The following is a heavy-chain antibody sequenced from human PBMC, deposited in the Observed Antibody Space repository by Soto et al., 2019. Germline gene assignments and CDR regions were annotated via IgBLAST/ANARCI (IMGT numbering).Heavy chain of an antibody. Sequence: PGGSLRLSCVASGFTFSTHAMSWVRQAPGKGLEWVSIISGNGDNTYYADSVKGRLTISRDNFKNTLYLQIHSLRAEDTAVYFCAKDHEKSEEPTIIGYYYNGMDVWGQGTTVTVSS. D-gene: IGHD3-22*01. V-gene: IGHV3-23*01. CDR1: GFTFSTHA. CDR2: ISGNGDNT. J-gene: IGHJ6*02. CDR3: AKDHEKSEEPTIIGYYYNGMDV.